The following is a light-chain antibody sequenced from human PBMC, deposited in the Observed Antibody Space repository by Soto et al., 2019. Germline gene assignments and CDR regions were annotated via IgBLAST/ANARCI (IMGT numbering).Light chain of an antibody. J-gene: IGLJ1*01. V-gene: IGLV2-11*01. CDR3: CSYAGSPRFV. CDR2: DVS. Sequence: QSALTQPRSVSGSPGQSVTISCTGTSSDVGRYNYVSWYQHHPGTAPKVMIYDVSERPSGVPDRFSGSKSGNTASLTISGVQAEDEADYYCCSYAGSPRFVFGTGTKLTVL. CDR1: SSDVGRYNY.